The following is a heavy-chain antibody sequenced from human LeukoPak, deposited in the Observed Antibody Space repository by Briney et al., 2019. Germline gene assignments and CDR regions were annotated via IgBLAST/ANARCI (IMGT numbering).Heavy chain of an antibody. J-gene: IGHJ6*03. CDR1: GFTFSSYG. CDR2: VRFDGSDK. Sequence: GGSLRLSCAASGFTFSSYGMHWVRQAPGKGLEWMAFVRFDGSDKYYADSVKGRFTISRDNSKNTLYLQMNSLRPEDTAVYYCARTTEAHSWQTRYYSYYMDVWGKGTTVTVSS. V-gene: IGHV3-30*02. CDR3: ARTTEAHSWQTRYYSYYMDV. D-gene: IGHD1-1*01.